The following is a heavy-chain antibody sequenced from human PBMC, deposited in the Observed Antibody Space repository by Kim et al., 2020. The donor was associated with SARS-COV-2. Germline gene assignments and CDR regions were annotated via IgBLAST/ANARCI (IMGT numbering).Heavy chain of an antibody. CDR1: GFTFSSYS. J-gene: IGHJ3*02. V-gene: IGHV3-21*01. D-gene: IGHD3-9*01. CDR2: ISSSSSYI. CDR3: ATATQKVDWLLLRNDAFDI. Sequence: GGSLRLSCAASGFTFSSYSMNWVRQAPGKGLEWVSSISSSSSYIYYADSVKGRFTISRDNAKNSLYLQMNSLRAEDTAVYYCATATQKVDWLLLRNDAFDIWGQGTMVSVSS.